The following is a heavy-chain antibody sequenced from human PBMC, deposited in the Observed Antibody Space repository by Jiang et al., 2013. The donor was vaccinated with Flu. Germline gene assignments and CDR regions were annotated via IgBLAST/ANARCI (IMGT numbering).Heavy chain of an antibody. V-gene: IGHV4-4*07. CDR2: IYTSGST. CDR3: ARGADYYYGSGSYYSPFDY. D-gene: IGHD3-10*01. J-gene: IGHJ4*02. Sequence: WSWIRQPAGKGLEWIGRIYTSGSTNHNPSLKSRVTMSVDTSKNQFSLKLSSVTAADTAVYYCARGADYYYGSGSYYSPFDYWAREPWSPSPQ.